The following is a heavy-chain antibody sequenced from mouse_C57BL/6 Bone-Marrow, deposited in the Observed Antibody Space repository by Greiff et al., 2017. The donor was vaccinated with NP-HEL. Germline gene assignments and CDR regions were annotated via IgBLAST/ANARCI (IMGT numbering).Heavy chain of an antibody. D-gene: IGHD4-1*02. CDR3: ARYNWGTFAY. Sequence: QVQLQQSGAELARPGASVKLSCKASGYTFTSYGISWVKQRTGQGLEWIGEIYPRSGNSYYNEKFKGKATLTADKSSSTAYMELRSLTSEDSAVYFCARYNWGTFAYWGQGTLVTVSA. J-gene: IGHJ3*01. V-gene: IGHV1-81*01. CDR2: IYPRSGNS. CDR1: GYTFTSYG.